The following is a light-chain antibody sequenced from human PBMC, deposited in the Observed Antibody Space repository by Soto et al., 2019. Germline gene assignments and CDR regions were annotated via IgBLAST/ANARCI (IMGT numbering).Light chain of an antibody. J-gene: IGKJ4*01. CDR1: QSVSNNY. CDR2: DAS. V-gene: IGKV3-20*01. Sequence: EIVLAQSPGTLSLSPGERATLSCRASQSVSNNYLAWYQQKPGQAPRLLIYDASSRATGIPDRFSGGGSGTDFTLTISRLEPEDFAVYYCQQFSSYPLTFGGVTKV. CDR3: QQFSSYPLT.